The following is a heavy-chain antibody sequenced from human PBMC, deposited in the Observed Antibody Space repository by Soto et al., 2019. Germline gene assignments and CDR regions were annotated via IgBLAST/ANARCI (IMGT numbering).Heavy chain of an antibody. D-gene: IGHD3-16*02. V-gene: IGHV5-51*07. Sequence: PGEYLKISCKGSGYSFTSHLIGWVHQMPGKGLEWMGRINPSDYDTIYSPSFEGQVTISANKSLNAAYPQWSRPHAPGTAVYYCARSYDYVWGSYRYGRAGGMEVWGKGTTVTVAS. CDR3: ARSYDYVWGSYRYGRAGGMEV. CDR2: INPSDYDT. CDR1: GYSFTSHL. J-gene: IGHJ6*04.